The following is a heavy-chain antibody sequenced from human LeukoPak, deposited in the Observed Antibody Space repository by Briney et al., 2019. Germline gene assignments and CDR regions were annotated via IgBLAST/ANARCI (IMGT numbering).Heavy chain of an antibody. CDR2: IVVGSGNT. V-gene: IGHV1-58*01. J-gene: IGHJ5*02. D-gene: IGHD6-6*01. CDR3: AADGGIAARPDVATWFDP. CDR1: GFTFTSSA. Sequence: ASVKVSCKASGFTFTSSAVQWVRQARGQRLEWIGWIVVGSGNTNYAQKFQERVTITRDMSTSTAYMELSSLRSEDTAVDYCAADGGIAARPDVATWFDPWGQGTLVTASS.